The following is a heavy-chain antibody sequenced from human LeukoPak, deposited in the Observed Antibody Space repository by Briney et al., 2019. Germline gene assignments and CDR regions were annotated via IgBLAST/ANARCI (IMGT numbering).Heavy chain of an antibody. V-gene: IGHV3-30*04. CDR3: PRVPVWGTVTTYYFDY. CDR1: GFTFSTYA. D-gene: IGHD4-11*01. CDR2: ISYDGTDK. J-gene: IGHJ4*02. Sequence: GGSLRLSCVASGFTFSTYAMHWVRQAPGKGLEWVALISYDGTDKYYADFVKGRFTISRDNSKNTLYLQIDSLTTEDTAVYYCPRVPVWGTVTTYYFDYWGQGTLVTVSS.